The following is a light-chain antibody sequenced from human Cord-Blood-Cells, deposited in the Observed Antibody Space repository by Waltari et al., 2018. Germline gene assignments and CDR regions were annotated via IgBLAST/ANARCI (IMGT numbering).Light chain of an antibody. V-gene: IGKV1-39*01. CDR1: QSIRSH. CDR3: QQSYSTPLT. Sequence: DIQMTQSPSSLSASVGDRVTITCRASQSIRSHLNWYQQKPGKAPKLLIYAASSLQSGGPSMSSGSVSGTDFTLTISSLQPEDFATYDGQQSYSTPLTFSGGTKVEI. CDR2: AAS. J-gene: IGKJ4*01.